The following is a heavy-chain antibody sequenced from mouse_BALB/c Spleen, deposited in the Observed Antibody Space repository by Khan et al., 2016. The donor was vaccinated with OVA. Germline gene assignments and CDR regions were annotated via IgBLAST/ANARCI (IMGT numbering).Heavy chain of an antibody. CDR2: IWGDGST. V-gene: IGHV2-6-7*01. J-gene: IGHJ2*01. Sequence: QVQLKESGPGLVAPSQSLSITCTVSGFSLTDYSVNWVRQPPGKGLEWLGLIWGDGSTDYNSAPKSRLSISKDNSKSQVFLKMISLQTDETARYYCARDWGTVTAFDYWGQGTTLTVSS. D-gene: IGHD2-13*01. CDR3: ARDWGTVTAFDY. CDR1: GFSLTDYS.